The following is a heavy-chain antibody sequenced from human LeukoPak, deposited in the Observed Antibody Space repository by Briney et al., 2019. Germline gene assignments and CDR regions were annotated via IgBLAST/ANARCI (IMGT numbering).Heavy chain of an antibody. V-gene: IGHV4-59*01. CDR3: AREASTYYYDSSGYYPNWFDP. CDR1: GGSISSYY. J-gene: IGHJ5*02. Sequence: PSETLSLTCTVSGGSISSYYWSWIRQPPGKGLEWIGHIYYTGITSYNPSLKSRITISVDPSKNQFSLRLSSVTAADTAVYYCAREASTYYYDSSGYYPNWFDPWGQGTLVTVSS. D-gene: IGHD3-22*01. CDR2: IYYTGIT.